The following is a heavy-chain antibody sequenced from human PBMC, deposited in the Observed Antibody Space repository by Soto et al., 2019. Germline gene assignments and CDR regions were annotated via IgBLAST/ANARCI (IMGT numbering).Heavy chain of an antibody. D-gene: IGHD1-26*01. Sequence: ASVKVSCKASGYSFTIYYINWVLQAPGQGLEWMGWISAYNGNTHYEEKLQGRVTLTTDTSTSTAYMELRSLRSDDTAVYFCARGGQWDFLSDYWGQGTLVTVSS. CDR3: ARGGQWDFLSDY. CDR1: GYSFTIYY. J-gene: IGHJ4*02. CDR2: ISAYNGNT. V-gene: IGHV1-18*01.